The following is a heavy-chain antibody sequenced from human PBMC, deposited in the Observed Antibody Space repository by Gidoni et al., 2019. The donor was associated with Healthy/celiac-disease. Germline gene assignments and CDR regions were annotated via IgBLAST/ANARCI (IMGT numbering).Heavy chain of an antibody. CDR2: IYTSGIT. Sequence: QVQLQESGPGLVKPSETLSITCIVPGGSISSYYWSWIRQPAGKGLEWIGRIYTSGITNYVPSLKSRVTMSVDTTKNQFSLKLSSVTAADTAVYYCARLYSSGWYALDYWGQGTLVTVSS. V-gene: IGHV4-4*07. J-gene: IGHJ4*02. CDR3: ARLYSSGWYALDY. CDR1: GGSISSYY. D-gene: IGHD6-19*01.